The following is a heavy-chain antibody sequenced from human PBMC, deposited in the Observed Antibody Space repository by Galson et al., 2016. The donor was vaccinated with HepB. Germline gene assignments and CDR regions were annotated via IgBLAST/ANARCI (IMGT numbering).Heavy chain of an antibody. Sequence: SVKVSCKASGYTFTSYDVNWVRQATGQGLEWMGWMNPNSGNTGNAQKFQGRVTMSINTSISTAYMELTSLSSEDTAIYSCARSPSDSKFDYWGQGTLVTVSS. D-gene: IGHD2-21*02. V-gene: IGHV1-8*01. CDR3: ARSPSDSKFDY. CDR1: GYTFTSYD. CDR2: MNPNSGNT. J-gene: IGHJ4*02.